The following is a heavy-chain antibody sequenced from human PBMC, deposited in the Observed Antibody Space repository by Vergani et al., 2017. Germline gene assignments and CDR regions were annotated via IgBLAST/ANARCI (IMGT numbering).Heavy chain of an antibody. V-gene: IGHV4-39*02. J-gene: IGHJ4*02. D-gene: IGHD6-13*01. CDR3: ARENSSSWTD. CDR1: GGSISSSSYY. CDR2: IYYSGST. Sequence: QVQLQQWGAGLLKPSETLSLTCTVSGGSISSSSYYWGWIRQPPGKGLEWIGSIYYSGSTYYNPSLKSRVTISVDTSKNQFSLKLSSVTAADTAVYYCARENSSSWTDWGQGTLVTVSS.